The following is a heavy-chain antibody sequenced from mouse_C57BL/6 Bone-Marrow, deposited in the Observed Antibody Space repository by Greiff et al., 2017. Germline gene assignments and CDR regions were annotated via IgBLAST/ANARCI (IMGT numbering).Heavy chain of an antibody. CDR3: ARIGLPLHYYGSSYGYFDV. D-gene: IGHD1-1*01. Sequence: QVTLKECGPGILQPSQTLSLTCSFSGFSLSTFGMGVGWIRQPSGKGLEWLAHIWWDDDKYYNPALKSRLTISKDTSKNQVFLKIANVDTADTATYYCARIGLPLHYYGSSYGYFDVWGTGTTVTVSS. J-gene: IGHJ1*03. V-gene: IGHV8-8*01. CDR2: IWWDDDK. CDR1: GFSLSTFGMG.